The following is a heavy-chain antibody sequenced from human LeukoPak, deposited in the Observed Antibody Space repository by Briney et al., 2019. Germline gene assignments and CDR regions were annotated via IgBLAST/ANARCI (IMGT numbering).Heavy chain of an antibody. Sequence: GGSLRLSCAASGFTFSSYSMNWVRQVPGKGLEWVSYISSTSSTIYYADSVKGRFTISRDNAKNSLYLQMNSLRAEDTAVYYCARRLDYWGQGTLVTVSS. CDR2: ISSTSSTI. V-gene: IGHV3-48*01. CDR3: ARRLDY. CDR1: GFTFSSYS. J-gene: IGHJ4*02.